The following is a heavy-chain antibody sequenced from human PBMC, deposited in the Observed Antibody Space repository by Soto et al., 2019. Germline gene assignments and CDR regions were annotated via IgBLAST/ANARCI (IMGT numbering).Heavy chain of an antibody. CDR3: APHVSCSGGSCQYDAFAI. Sequence: EVQVLESGGAWLQPGGSRRLSCEGPGFTVSSHALTWIRQAPGKGPEWVPTVTADGATYYADSVKGRFAMSRDTSENTLYLQMNSLGAEDTAAYYCAPHVSCSGGSCQYDAFAIRGQGTMVTVSS. J-gene: IGHJ3*02. CDR1: GFTVSSHA. V-gene: IGHV3-23*01. CDR2: VTADGAT. D-gene: IGHD2-15*01.